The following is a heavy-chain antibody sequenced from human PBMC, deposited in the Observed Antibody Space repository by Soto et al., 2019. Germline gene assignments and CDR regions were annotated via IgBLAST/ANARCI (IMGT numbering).Heavy chain of an antibody. Sequence: GGSLRLSCAASGFTFSSYAMSWVRQAPGKGLEWVSAISGSGGSTYYADSVKGRFTISRDNSKNTLYLQMNSLRAEDTAVYYCAKDLGWYCGGDCYLGGCYAFDIWGQGTMVTVSS. CDR3: AKDLGWYCGGDCYLGGCYAFDI. D-gene: IGHD2-21*01. V-gene: IGHV3-23*01. CDR1: GFTFSSYA. CDR2: ISGSGGST. J-gene: IGHJ3*02.